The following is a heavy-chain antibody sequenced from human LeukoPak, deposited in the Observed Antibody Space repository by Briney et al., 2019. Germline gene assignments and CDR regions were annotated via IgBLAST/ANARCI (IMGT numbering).Heavy chain of an antibody. D-gene: IGHD4-11*01. CDR2: ISYDGSNK. Sequence: GGPLRLSCAASGFTFCSYAMHWVRQAPGKGLEWVAVISYDGSNKYYADSVKGRFTISRDNSTNTLYLQMNSLRGEDTAVYNCASVASAVTTPFFDYWGQGTLVTVSS. CDR1: GFTFCSYA. CDR3: ASVASAVTTPFFDY. J-gene: IGHJ4*02. V-gene: IGHV3-30*04.